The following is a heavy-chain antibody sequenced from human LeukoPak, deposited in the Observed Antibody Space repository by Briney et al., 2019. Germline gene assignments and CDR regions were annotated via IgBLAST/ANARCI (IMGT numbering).Heavy chain of an antibody. D-gene: IGHD3-22*01. CDR2: INAGNGNT. V-gene: IGHV1-3*01. CDR1: GYTFTSYG. Sequence: ASVKVSCNASGYTFTSYGISWVRQAPGQRLEWMGWINAGNGNTKYSQKFQGRVTITRDTSASTAYMELSSLRSEDTAVYYCANSYYYDSSGYSTDAFDIWGQGTMVTVSS. CDR3: ANSYYYDSSGYSTDAFDI. J-gene: IGHJ3*02.